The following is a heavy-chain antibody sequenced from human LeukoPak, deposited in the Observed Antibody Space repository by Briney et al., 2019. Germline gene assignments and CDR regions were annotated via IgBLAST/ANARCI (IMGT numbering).Heavy chain of an antibody. V-gene: IGHV1-2*02. Sequence: ASVKVSCKASGYTFTGYYMHWVRQAPGQGLEWMGWINPNSGGTNYAQKFQGRVTMTRDASISTAYMELSRLRSDDTAVYYCARDMITFGGVMSYYYYMDVWGKGTTVTVSS. CDR3: ARDMITFGGVMSYYYYMDV. CDR2: INPNSGGT. CDR1: GYTFTGYY. J-gene: IGHJ6*03. D-gene: IGHD3-16*01.